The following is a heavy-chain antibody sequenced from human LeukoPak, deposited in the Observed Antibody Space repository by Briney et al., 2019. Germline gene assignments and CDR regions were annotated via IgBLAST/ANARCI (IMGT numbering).Heavy chain of an antibody. D-gene: IGHD1-26*01. CDR1: GGSFSGYY. Sequence: SETLSLTCAVYGGSFSGYYWSWIRQPPGKGLEWIGEINHSGSNNYNPSLKSRVTISVDTSKNQFSLKLSSVTAADTAVYYCARRSGSYYHYWGQGTLVTVSS. CDR3: ARRSGSYYHY. V-gene: IGHV4-34*01. CDR2: INHSGSN. J-gene: IGHJ4*02.